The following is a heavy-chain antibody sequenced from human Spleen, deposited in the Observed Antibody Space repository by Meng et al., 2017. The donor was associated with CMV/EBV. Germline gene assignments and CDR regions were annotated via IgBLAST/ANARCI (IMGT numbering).Heavy chain of an antibody. Sequence: VFTFSSYSMHWVPQPPLQWLEWVSSITSSTSYIYYAHSVKGRFTISTANAKNSLYLQMNSLRAEDTAVYYCARELMTTVSPGGFDPWGQGTLVTVSS. V-gene: IGHV3-21*01. CDR2: ITSSTSYI. CDR3: ARELMTTVSPGGFDP. D-gene: IGHD4-17*01. J-gene: IGHJ5*02. CDR1: VFTFSSYS.